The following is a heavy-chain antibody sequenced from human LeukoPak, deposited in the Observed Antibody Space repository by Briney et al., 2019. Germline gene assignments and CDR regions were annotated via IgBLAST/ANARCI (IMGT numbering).Heavy chain of an antibody. J-gene: IGHJ4*02. CDR3: AKGYSSSWRDYFDY. CDR1: GFTFDDYA. D-gene: IGHD6-13*01. CDR2: ISRDSGTI. V-gene: IGHV3-9*03. Sequence: GGSLRLSCAASGFTFDDYAMHWVRQAPGKGLEWVSGISRDSGTIVYADSVKGRFTISRDNAKNSLYLQMNSLRAEDMALYYCAKGYSSSWRDYFDYWGQGTLVTVSS.